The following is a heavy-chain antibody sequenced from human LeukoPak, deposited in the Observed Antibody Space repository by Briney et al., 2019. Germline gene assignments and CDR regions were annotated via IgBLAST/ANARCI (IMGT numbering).Heavy chain of an antibody. D-gene: IGHD2-21*01. CDR2: INPSGGST. CDR1: GYTFTSYY. V-gene: IGHV1-46*01. Sequence: ASVKLSCKASGYTFTSYYMHWVRHAPGQGLEWMGVINPSGGSTSYAQKFQGRVTMTRDTSTSTVYMELRSLRAEDTAVYYCARDSVVGDIWYYCDTWGEGTLVTVSS. J-gene: IGHJ4*02. CDR3: ARDSVVGDIWYYCDT.